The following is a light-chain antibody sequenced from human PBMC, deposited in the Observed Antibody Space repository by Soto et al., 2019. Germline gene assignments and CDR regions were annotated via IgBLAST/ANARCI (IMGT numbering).Light chain of an antibody. Sequence: QSVLTQPPSVSGAPGQRVTISCTGSSSNIGAGYDVNWYQQLPGTAPKLLIFGDSNRPSGVPDRFSGSKSGTSASLAITGLQAADEADYYCQSSDSRLSGSDVFGTGTK. J-gene: IGLJ1*01. V-gene: IGLV1-40*01. CDR1: SSNIGAGYD. CDR2: GDS. CDR3: QSSDSRLSGSDV.